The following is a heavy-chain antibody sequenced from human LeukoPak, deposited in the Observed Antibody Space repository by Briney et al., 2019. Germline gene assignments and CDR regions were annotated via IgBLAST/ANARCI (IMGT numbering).Heavy chain of an antibody. CDR1: GGSFSNYA. CDR2: IIPIFGTP. CDR3: ARDRYYDSGGYFSAEDFDY. J-gene: IGHJ4*02. Sequence: SVKVSCKASGGSFSNYAISWVRQAPGQGPQWMGGIIPIFGTPNYAQKFQGRVTITADESTSTAYMELSSLRSEDTAVYYCARDRYYDSGGYFSAEDFDYWGQGTLVTVSS. D-gene: IGHD3-22*01. V-gene: IGHV1-69*13.